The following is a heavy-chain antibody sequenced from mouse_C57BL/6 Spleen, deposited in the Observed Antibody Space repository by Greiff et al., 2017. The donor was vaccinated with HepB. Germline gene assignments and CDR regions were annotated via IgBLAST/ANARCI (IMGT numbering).Heavy chain of an antibody. J-gene: IGHJ3*01. D-gene: IGHD2-4*01. CDR3: ANYDSAWFAY. CDR1: GFTFSSYA. CDR2: ISDGGSYT. V-gene: IGHV5-4*03. Sequence: EVKVVESGGGLVKPGGSLKLSCAASGFTFSSYAMSWVRQTPEKRLEWVATISDGGSYTYYPDNVKGRFTISRDNAKNNLYLQMSHLKSEDTAMYYCANYDSAWFAYWGQGTLVTVSA.